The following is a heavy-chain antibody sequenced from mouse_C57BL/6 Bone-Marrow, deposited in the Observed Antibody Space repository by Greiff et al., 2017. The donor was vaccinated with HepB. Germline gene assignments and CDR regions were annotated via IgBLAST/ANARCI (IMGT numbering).Heavy chain of an antibody. CDR1: GYTFTSYD. D-gene: IGHD1-1*01. J-gene: IGHJ1*03. V-gene: IGHV1-85*01. CDR2: IYPRDGST. Sequence: QVQLQQSGPELVKPGASVKLSCKASGYTFTSYDINWVKQRPGQGLEWIGWIYPRDGSTKYNEKFKGKATLTVDTSSSTAYMELISLTSEDSAVYFCARPTGSRYWYFDVWGTGTTVTVSS. CDR3: ARPTGSRYWYFDV.